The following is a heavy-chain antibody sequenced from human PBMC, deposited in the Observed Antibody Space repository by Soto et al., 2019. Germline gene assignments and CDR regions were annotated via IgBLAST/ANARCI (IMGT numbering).Heavy chain of an antibody. D-gene: IGHD5-18*01. CDR3: AHRPYGYKYYFDY. CDR1: RYTFTSCD. J-gene: IGHJ4*02. Sequence: GASVKASCKDSRYTFTSCDINGLRQATGQGLEWMGWMNPNSGNTGYAQKFQGRVTMTRNTSISTAYMELSSLRSVDTATYYCAHRPYGYKYYFDYWGQGTLVTVSS. V-gene: IGHV1-8*01. CDR2: MNPNSGNT.